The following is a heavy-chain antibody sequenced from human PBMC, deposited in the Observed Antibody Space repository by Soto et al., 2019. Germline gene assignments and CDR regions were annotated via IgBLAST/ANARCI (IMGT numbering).Heavy chain of an antibody. CDR3: AKDPQMTTGWGYYFDY. J-gene: IGHJ4*02. Sequence: EVQLLESGGALVQPGGSLRLSCTASGFTSSSYVMSWVRQAPGKGLEWVSSISGSGGSTYYADSVKGRFTISRDNSKNTLYLQMNSLRAEDTAVYYCAKDPQMTTGWGYYFDYWGQGTLVTVSS. V-gene: IGHV3-23*01. CDR1: GFTSSSYV. D-gene: IGHD4-17*01. CDR2: ISGSGGST.